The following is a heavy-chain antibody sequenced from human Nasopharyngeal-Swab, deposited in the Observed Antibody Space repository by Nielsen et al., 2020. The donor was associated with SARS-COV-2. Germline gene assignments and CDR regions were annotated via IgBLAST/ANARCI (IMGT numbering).Heavy chain of an antibody. J-gene: IGHJ5*02. Sequence: SGPTLVKPPQTLTLTCTFSGFSLSTSGVGVGWIRQPPGKALEWLALIYWDDDKRYSPSLKSRLTITKDTSKNQVVLTMTNMDPVDTATYYCAHRQKAVAGRVDDWFDPWGQGTLVTVSS. V-gene: IGHV2-5*02. CDR2: IYWDDDK. D-gene: IGHD6-19*01. CDR1: GFSLSTSGVG. CDR3: AHRQKAVAGRVDDWFDP.